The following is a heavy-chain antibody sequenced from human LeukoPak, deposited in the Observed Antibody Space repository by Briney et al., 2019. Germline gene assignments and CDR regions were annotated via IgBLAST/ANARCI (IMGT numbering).Heavy chain of an antibody. CDR3: ARRAYDSSLALDY. J-gene: IGHJ4*02. CDR1: GYSFTSYW. Sequence: GESLRISCKGSGYSFTSYWISWVRQMPGKGLEWMGRIDPSDSYTNYSPSFQGHVTISADKSISTAYLHWSSLKASDTAMYYCARRAYDSSLALDYWGQGTMVTVSS. D-gene: IGHD3-22*01. CDR2: IDPSDSYT. V-gene: IGHV5-10-1*01.